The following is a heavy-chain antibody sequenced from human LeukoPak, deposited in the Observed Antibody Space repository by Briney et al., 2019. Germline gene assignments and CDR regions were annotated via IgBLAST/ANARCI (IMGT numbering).Heavy chain of an antibody. J-gene: IGHJ3*02. CDR1: GYTCTSYY. Sequence: GASVKVSCKASGYTCTSYYLHWVRQAPGQGLEWMGIIHPTVGDTTYAQKFQGRVTMTRDMSTGTVYMDLSSLRSEDTAVYYCARYGFSSVWQGGWHAFDIWGQGTTVTVSS. CDR2: IHPTVGDT. V-gene: IGHV1-46*01. CDR3: ARYGFSSVWQGGWHAFDI. D-gene: IGHD6-25*01.